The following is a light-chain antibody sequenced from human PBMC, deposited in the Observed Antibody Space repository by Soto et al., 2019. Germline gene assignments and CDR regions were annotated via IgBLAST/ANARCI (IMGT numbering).Light chain of an antibody. CDR2: DAS. CDR1: QSVSTY. CDR3: QQRSHWPQT. J-gene: IGKJ1*01. Sequence: EVVLTQSPATLSLSPGERATLSCRASQSVSTYLAWYQQKPGQAPRLLIYDASNRATGIPARFSGSGSGTDFTLTISSLEPEDFAVYYCQQRSHWPQTFGQGTKVDI. V-gene: IGKV3-11*01.